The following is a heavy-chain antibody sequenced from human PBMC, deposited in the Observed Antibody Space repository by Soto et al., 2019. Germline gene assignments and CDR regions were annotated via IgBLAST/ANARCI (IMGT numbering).Heavy chain of an antibody. J-gene: IGHJ6*02. D-gene: IGHD3-22*01. Sequence: GDALTSSGERSGYNFTNYWSGWVRQMPGKGLEWMGIIYPGDSDTRYSPSFQGQVTISADRSISTAYLQWSSLRASDTAMYFCARRAYYYDSSGYYTNPLAYYHYGMDVWGQGTTVTVSS. CDR1: GYNFTNYW. V-gene: IGHV5-51*01. CDR3: ARRAYYYDSSGYYTNPLAYYHYGMDV. CDR2: IYPGDSDT.